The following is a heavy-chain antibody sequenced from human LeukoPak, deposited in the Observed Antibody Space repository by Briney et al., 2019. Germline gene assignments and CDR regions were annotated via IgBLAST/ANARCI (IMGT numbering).Heavy chain of an antibody. CDR1: GGSFSGYY. V-gene: IGHV4-34*01. J-gene: IGHJ4*02. D-gene: IGHD3-22*01. CDR2: INHSGST. Sequence: SETLSLTCAVYGGSFSGYYWSWIRQPPGKGLEWIGEINHSGSTNYNPSLKSRVTISVDTSENQFSLKLSSVTAADTAVYYCARGKDYYDSSGYLNYWGQGTLVTVSS. CDR3: ARGKDYYDSSGYLNY.